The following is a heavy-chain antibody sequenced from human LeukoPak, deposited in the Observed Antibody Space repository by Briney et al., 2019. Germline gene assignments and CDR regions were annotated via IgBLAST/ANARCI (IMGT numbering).Heavy chain of an antibody. CDR3: ARDSFWSGYYTGTFDY. J-gene: IGHJ4*02. D-gene: IGHD3-3*01. V-gene: IGHV3-23*01. CDR2: ISGSGGST. Sequence: GGSLRLSCAASGFTFSSYAMSWVRQAPGKGLEWVSAISGSGGSTYYADSVKGRFTISRDNSKNTLYLQMNSLRAEDTAVYYCARDSFWSGYYTGTFDYWGQGTLVTVSS. CDR1: GFTFSSYA.